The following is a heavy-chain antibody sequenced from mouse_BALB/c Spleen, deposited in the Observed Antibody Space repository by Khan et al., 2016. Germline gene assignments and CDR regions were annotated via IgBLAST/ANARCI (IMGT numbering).Heavy chain of an antibody. J-gene: IGHJ2*01. CDR1: GYTFTSYW. CDR3: AREGPMITPDY. CDR2: INPSTGYT. V-gene: IGHV1-7*01. D-gene: IGHD2-4*01. Sequence: QVQLQQSGAELAKPGASVKMSCKASGYTFTSYWMHWVKQRPGQGLEWIGYINPSTGYTEYNQKFKDKATLTADKSSSTAYMQLSSLTSEDSAVYYCAREGPMITPDYWGQGTTLTVSS.